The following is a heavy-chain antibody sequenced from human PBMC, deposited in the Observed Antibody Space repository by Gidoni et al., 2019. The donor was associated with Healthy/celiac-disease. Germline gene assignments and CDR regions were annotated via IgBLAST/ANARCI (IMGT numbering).Heavy chain of an antibody. CDR2: ISAYNGNT. V-gene: IGHV1-18*01. D-gene: IGHD3-22*01. CDR1: GYTFTSYG. Sequence: QVQLVQSGAEVKKPGASVKVSCKASGYTFTSYGISWVRQAPGQGLEWMGWISAYNGNTNYAQKLQGRVTMTTDTSTSTAYMELRSLRSDDTAVYYCARDLMTDSSGPVGWFDPWGQGTLVTVSS. J-gene: IGHJ5*02. CDR3: ARDLMTDSSGPVGWFDP.